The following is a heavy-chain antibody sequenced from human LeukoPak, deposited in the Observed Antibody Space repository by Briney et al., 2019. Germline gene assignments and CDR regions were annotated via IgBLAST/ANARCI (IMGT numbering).Heavy chain of an antibody. J-gene: IGHJ4*02. V-gene: IGHV4-30-2*01. CDR1: GGSISSGGYY. Sequence: PSETLSLTCTVSGGSISSGGYYWSWIRQPPGKGLEWIGYIYHSGSTYYNPSLKSRVTISVDRSKNQFSLKLSSVTAADTAVYYCAGPFRGSSGWFFRYWGQGTLVTVSS. CDR3: AGPFRGSSGWFFRY. D-gene: IGHD6-19*01. CDR2: IYHSGST.